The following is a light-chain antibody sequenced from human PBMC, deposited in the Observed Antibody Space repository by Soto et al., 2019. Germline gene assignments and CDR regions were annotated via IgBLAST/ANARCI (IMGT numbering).Light chain of an antibody. J-gene: IGKJ4*01. CDR3: LQSNNFPPLT. CDR1: QGISGW. V-gene: IGKV1-12*01. CDR2: ATS. Sequence: MQMTQSPSSVSASVGDRVTITCRASQGISGWLAWYQQKPGKAPKLLIYATSTLQSGVPPRFSGSAPGTDFTLTISSLQAEDFATYYCLQSNNFPPLTFGGGTKVEIK.